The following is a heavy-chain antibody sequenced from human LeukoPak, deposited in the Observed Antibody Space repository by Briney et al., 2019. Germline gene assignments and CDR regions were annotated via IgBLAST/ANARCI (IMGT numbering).Heavy chain of an antibody. V-gene: IGHV3-53*01. CDR2: IYSGGST. CDR1: GFTVSSNY. CDR3: ARDLYYYGMNV. J-gene: IGHJ6*02. Sequence: GGSLRLSCAASGFTVSSNYMSWVRQAPGKGLEWVSVIYSGGSTYYADSVKGRFTISRDNSKNTLFLQMNSLRAEDTAVYYCARDLYYYGMNVWGQGTTVTVSS.